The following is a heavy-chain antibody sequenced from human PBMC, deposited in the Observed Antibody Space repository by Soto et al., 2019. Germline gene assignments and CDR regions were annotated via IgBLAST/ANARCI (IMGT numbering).Heavy chain of an antibody. D-gene: IGHD3-3*01. V-gene: IGHV1-69*04. CDR2: IIPILGIA. J-gene: IGHJ3*02. CDR3: ARDLLALPIGMNAFDI. CDR1: GGTFSSYT. Sequence: GASVKVSCKASGGTFSSYTISWVRQAPGQGLEWMGRIIPILGIANYAQKFQGRVTITADKSTSTAYMELSSLRSEDTAVYYCARDLLALPIGMNAFDIWGQGTMVTVSS.